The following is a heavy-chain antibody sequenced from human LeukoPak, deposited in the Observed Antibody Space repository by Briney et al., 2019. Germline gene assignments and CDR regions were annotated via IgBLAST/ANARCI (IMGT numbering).Heavy chain of an antibody. J-gene: IGHJ4*02. Sequence: SVKVTCKASGGTFSSYAISWVRQAPGQGLEWMGGIIPIFGTTNYAQKFQGRVTITTDESTSTAYMELSSLRSEDTAVYYCARDRRVDYGDYVFDYWGQGTLVTVSS. CDR3: ARDRRVDYGDYVFDY. CDR1: GGTFSSYA. V-gene: IGHV1-69*05. CDR2: IIPIFGTT. D-gene: IGHD4-17*01.